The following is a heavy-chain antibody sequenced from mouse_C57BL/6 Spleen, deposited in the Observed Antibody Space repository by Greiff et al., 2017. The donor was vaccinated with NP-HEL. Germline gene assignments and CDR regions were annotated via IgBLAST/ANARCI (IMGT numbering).Heavy chain of an antibody. Sequence: EVMLVESGGDLVKPGGSLKLSCAASGFTFSSYGMSWVRQTPDKRLEWVATISSGGSYTYYPDSVKGRFTISRDNAKNTLYLQMSSLKSEDTAMYYCATIYDGYYADFDYWGQGTTLTVSS. J-gene: IGHJ2*01. CDR2: ISSGGSYT. CDR1: GFTFSSYG. CDR3: ATIYDGYYADFDY. V-gene: IGHV5-6*02. D-gene: IGHD2-3*01.